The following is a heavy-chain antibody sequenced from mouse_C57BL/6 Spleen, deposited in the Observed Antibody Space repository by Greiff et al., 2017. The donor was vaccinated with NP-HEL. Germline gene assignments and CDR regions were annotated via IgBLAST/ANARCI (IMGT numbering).Heavy chain of an antibody. CDR3: ARSDYYGSSPFAY. V-gene: IGHV1-80*01. D-gene: IGHD1-1*01. CDR2: IYPGDGDT. Sequence: LVESGAELVKPGASVKISCKASGYAFSSYWMNWVKQRPGKGLEWIGQIYPGDGDTNYNGKFKGKATLTADKSSSTAYMQLSSLTSEDSAVYFCARSDYYGSSPFAYWGQGTLVTVSA. CDR1: GYAFSSYW. J-gene: IGHJ3*01.